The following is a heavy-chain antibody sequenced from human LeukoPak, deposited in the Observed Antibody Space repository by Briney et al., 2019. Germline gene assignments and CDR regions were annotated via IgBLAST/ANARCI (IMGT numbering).Heavy chain of an antibody. D-gene: IGHD3-16*02. J-gene: IGHJ4*02. V-gene: IGHV4-34*01. Sequence: SETLSLTCAVYGGSFSGYYWSWIRQPPGKGLEWIGEISHSGSTNYNPSLKSRVTISVDTSKNQFSLKLSSVTAADTAVYYCARAGTYDYVWGSYRYTGVFDYWGQGTLVTVSS. CDR3: ARAGTYDYVWGSYRYTGVFDY. CDR2: ISHSGST. CDR1: GGSFSGYY.